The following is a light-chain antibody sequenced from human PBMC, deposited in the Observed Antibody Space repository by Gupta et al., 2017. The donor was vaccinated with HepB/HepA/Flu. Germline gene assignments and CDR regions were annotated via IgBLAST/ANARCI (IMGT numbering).Light chain of an antibody. CDR3: RQDGSSPLT. Sequence: SLSPCEITTLSCRSMQSVSSSYLAWYQQKPGQAPRLLLYGASSRATGILDRFSGSRSWTDFTLTISRQEPADFAVYYCRQDGSSPLTFGGGTKVEIK. CDR1: QSVSSSY. J-gene: IGKJ4*01. V-gene: IGKV3-20*01. CDR2: GAS.